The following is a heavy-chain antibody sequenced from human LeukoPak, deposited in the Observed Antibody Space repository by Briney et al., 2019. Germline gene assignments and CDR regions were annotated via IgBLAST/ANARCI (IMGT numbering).Heavy chain of an antibody. J-gene: IGHJ4*02. V-gene: IGHV1-69*05. CDR2: IIPIFGTA. CDR1: GGTFSSYA. Sequence: SVKVSCKASGGTFSSYAISWVRQAPGQGLEWMGGIIPIFGTANYAQKLQGRVTMTTDTSTSTAYMELRSLRSDDTAVYYCARARVVVITFDFDYWGQGTLVTVSS. CDR3: ARARVVVITFDFDY. D-gene: IGHD3-22*01.